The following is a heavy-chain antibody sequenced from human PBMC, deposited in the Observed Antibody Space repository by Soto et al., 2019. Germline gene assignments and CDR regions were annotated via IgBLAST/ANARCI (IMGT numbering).Heavy chain of an antibody. CDR2: INPSGGST. J-gene: IGHJ4*02. CDR3: ARSGSAGTRQNYFDY. Sequence: ASVKVSCKASGYTFTSYYMHWVRQAPGQGLEWMGIINPSGGSTSYAQKFQGRVTMTRDTSTSTVYMELSSLRSEDTAVYYCARSGSAGTRQNYFDYWGQGTLVTVSS. V-gene: IGHV1-46*01. D-gene: IGHD1-26*01. CDR1: GYTFTSYY.